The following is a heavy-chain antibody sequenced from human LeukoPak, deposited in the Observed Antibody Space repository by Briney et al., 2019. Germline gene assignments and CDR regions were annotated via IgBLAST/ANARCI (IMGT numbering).Heavy chain of an antibody. CDR3: ATGTQLAPGFGDY. J-gene: IGHJ4*02. V-gene: IGHV3-74*01. CDR2: INTDGSST. Sequence: GGSLRLSCAASGFSFGSSWMYWVRQAPGKGLVWVSRINTDGSSTSYADSVKGRFTISRDNAKNTVYLQMNSLRAEDTAVYYCATGTQLAPGFGDYWGRGTLVTVSS. D-gene: IGHD1-14*01. CDR1: GFSFGSSW.